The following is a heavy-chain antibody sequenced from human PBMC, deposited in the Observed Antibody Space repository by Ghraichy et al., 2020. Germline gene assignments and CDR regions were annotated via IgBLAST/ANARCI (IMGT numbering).Heavy chain of an antibody. CDR1: GFTFSSYW. V-gene: IGHV3-74*01. CDR3: ASEMPETGTSMRYYYGMDV. CDR2: INSDGSST. D-gene: IGHD1-7*01. J-gene: IGHJ6*02. Sequence: GSLRLSCAASGFTFSSYWMHWVRQAPGKGLVWVSRINSDGSSTSYADSVKGRFTISRDNAKNTLYLQMNSLRAEDTAVYYCASEMPETGTSMRYYYGMDVWGQGTTVTVSS.